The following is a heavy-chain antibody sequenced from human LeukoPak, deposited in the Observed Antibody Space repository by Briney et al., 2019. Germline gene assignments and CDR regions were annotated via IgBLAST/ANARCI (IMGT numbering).Heavy chain of an antibody. V-gene: IGHV1-2*02. CDR3: ARGTRAPNYFDY. J-gene: IGHJ4*02. CDR1: GYTFTSYY. D-gene: IGHD1-7*01. CDR2: INPNGGGT. Sequence: ASVKVSCTASGYTFTSYYIHWVRQAPGQGLEWMAWINPNGGGTNYAQKFQGRVAVTRDSSISTVYMELSGLTSDDTAVFYCARGTRAPNYFDYWGQGTLVTVSS.